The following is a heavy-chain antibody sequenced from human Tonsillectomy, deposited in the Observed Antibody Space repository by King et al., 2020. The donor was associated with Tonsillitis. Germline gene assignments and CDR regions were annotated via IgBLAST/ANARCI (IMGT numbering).Heavy chain of an antibody. CDR1: GYRFTDYY. CDR3: ARHXGRXPVXXPNFTSSDVAS. D-gene: IGHD1-14*01. Sequence: QLVQSGAEVKKPGESLKISCKGSGYRFTDYYIGWVRQMPGKGLEWMGIIYPDDSDTTYSPSFQGQVTISADKSISTAFLQWSRLKASDTAIYYCARHXGRXPVXXPNFTSSDVASXGQGXLVTVSS. J-gene: IGHJ5*02. V-gene: IGHV5-51*01. CDR2: IYPDDSDT.